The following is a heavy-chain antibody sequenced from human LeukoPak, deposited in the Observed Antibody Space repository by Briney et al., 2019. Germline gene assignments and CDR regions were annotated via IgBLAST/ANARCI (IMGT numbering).Heavy chain of an antibody. Sequence: ASVKVSCKASGGTFSSYAISWVRQAPGQGLEWMGGIIPIFGAANYAQKFQGRVTITADESTSTAYMELSSLRSEDTAVYYCARERGSVVLYWGQGTLVTVSS. CDR2: IIPIFGAA. CDR3: ARERGSVVLY. D-gene: IGHD4-23*01. CDR1: GGTFSSYA. V-gene: IGHV1-69*13. J-gene: IGHJ4*02.